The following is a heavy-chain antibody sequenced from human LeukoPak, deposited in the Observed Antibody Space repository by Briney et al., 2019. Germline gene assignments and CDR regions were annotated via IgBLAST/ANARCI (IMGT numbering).Heavy chain of an antibody. CDR2: IYYSGST. D-gene: IGHD6-13*01. V-gene: IGHV4-59*01. CDR3: ARGLSEQQLESYVEDYYYYMDV. CDR1: GGSISSYY. J-gene: IGHJ6*03. Sequence: SETLSLTCTVSGGSISSYYWSWIRQPPGKGLEWIGYIYYSGSTNYNPSLKSRVTISVDTSKNQFSLKLSSVTAADTAVYYCARGLSEQQLESYVEDYYYYMDVWGKGTTVTVSS.